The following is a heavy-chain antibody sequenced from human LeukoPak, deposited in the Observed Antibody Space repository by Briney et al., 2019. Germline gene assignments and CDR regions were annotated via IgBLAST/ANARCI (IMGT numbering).Heavy chain of an antibody. CDR1: RFTLRGLY. Sequence: GALRPSCAASRFTLRGLYKRWGRPGPRKGVEWVSYITPSGSTIYYADSVKGRFTISRDNAKNSLYLQMNSLRAEDTAVYFCAGRDVYNSAFWGQGTLVTVSS. V-gene: IGHV3-11*01. J-gene: IGHJ4*02. D-gene: IGHD5-24*01. CDR2: ITPSGSTI. CDR3: AGRDVYNSAF.